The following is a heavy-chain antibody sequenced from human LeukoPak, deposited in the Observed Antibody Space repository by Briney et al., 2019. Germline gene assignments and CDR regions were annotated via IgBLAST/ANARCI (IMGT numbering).Heavy chain of an antibody. D-gene: IGHD1-1*01. V-gene: IGHV4-39*01. CDR3: ARLVGTTGTTRYYYYGMDV. CDR1: GGSISSSSYY. Sequence: SETLSLTCTVSGGSISSSSYYWGWIRQPPEKGLEWIGSIYYSGSTYYNPSLKSRVTISVDTSKNQFSLKLSSVTAADTAVYYCARLVGTTGTTRYYYYGMDVWGQGTTVTVSS. J-gene: IGHJ6*02. CDR2: IYYSGST.